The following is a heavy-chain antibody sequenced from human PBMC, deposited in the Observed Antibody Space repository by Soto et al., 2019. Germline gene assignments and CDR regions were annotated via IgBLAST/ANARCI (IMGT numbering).Heavy chain of an antibody. CDR1: GGSFSGYY. Sequence: SETLSLTCAVYGGSFSGYYWSWIRQPPGKGLEWIGEINHRGSTNYNPSLKSRVTISVDTSKNQFSLKLSSVTAADTAVYYCARGGRYCSSTSCYYYYYGMYGWGQGTTVTVSS. CDR3: ARGGRYCSSTSCYYYYYGMYG. CDR2: INHRGST. V-gene: IGHV4-34*01. D-gene: IGHD2-2*01. J-gene: IGHJ6*02.